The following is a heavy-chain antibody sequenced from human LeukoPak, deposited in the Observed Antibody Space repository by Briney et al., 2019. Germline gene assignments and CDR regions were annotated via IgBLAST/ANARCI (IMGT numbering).Heavy chain of an antibody. D-gene: IGHD7-27*01. V-gene: IGHV4-34*01. Sequence: SETLSLTCAVYGGSFSGYYWSWIRQPPGKGLEWIGEISHSGSTNYNPSLKSRVTISVDTSKNQFSLKLSSVTAADTAVYYCARGWAGMDVWGKGTTVTVSS. J-gene: IGHJ6*03. CDR2: ISHSGST. CDR3: ARGWAGMDV. CDR1: GGSFSGYY.